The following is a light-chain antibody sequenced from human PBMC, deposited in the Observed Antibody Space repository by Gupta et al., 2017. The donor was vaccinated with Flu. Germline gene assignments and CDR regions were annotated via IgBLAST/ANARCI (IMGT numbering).Light chain of an antibody. Sequence: IVLPQSPATLSLSPGERATLSCRASQSISDYLAWYQQKPGQTPRLLIYDASNRATGIPARFSGSGSGTDFTLTISSLEAEDFAVYYCQQRGDWPPIFTFGPGTKLDLK. CDR1: QSISDY. CDR2: DAS. J-gene: IGKJ3*01. CDR3: QQRGDWPPIFT. V-gene: IGKV3-11*01.